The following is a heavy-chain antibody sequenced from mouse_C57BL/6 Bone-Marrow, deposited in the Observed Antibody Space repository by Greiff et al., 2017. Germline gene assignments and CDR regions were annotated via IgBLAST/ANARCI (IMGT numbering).Heavy chain of an antibody. CDR1: GFNIKDDY. J-gene: IGHJ4*01. V-gene: IGHV14-4*01. D-gene: IGHD1-1*01. CDR2: IDPENGDT. Sequence: EVKLQEPGAELVRPGASVKLSCTASGFNIKDDYMHWVKQRPEQGLEWIGWIDPENGDTESASKFQGKATITADTSSNTAYLQLSSLTSEDTAVYYCTSTVVPYYYDMDYWGKGTSVTVSS. CDR3: TSTVVPYYYDMDY.